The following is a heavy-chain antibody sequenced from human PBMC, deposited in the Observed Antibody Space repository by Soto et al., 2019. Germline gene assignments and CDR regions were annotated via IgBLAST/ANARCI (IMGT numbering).Heavy chain of an antibody. V-gene: IGHV4-39*01. CDR1: GGSVSSSNYY. Sequence: QLQLQESGPGLVKPSETLSLTCTVSGGSVSSSNYYWGWIRQSPGKGLEWIGSIYYSGSTYSNPSLESRVTISVDKSKTQFSLKVISVTAADTAVYYCARLEGLATISYYFDYWGQGTLVTVSS. D-gene: IGHD3-9*01. CDR3: ARLEGLATISYYFDY. J-gene: IGHJ4*02. CDR2: IYYSGST.